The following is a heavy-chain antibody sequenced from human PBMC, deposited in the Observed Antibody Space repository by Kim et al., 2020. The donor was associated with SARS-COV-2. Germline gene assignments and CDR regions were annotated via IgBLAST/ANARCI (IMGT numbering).Heavy chain of an antibody. J-gene: IGHJ4*02. CDR3: ARAPSGWELPHHFDY. CDR2: INAGNGNT. V-gene: IGHV1-3*01. D-gene: IGHD1-26*01. Sequence: ASVKVSCKASGYTFTSYAMHWVRQAPGQRLEWMGWINAGNGNTKYSQKFQGRVTITRDTSASTAYMELSSLRSEDTAVYYCARAPSGWELPHHFDYWGQGTLVTVSS. CDR1: GYTFTSYA.